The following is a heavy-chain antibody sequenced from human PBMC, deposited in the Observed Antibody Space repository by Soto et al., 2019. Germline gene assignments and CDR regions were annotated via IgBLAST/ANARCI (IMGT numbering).Heavy chain of an antibody. CDR3: ASGSNMVRGQSDAFDI. CDR1: GFTFSSYG. V-gene: IGHV3-33*01. Sequence: QVQLVESGGGVVQPGRSLRLSCAASGFTFSSYGMHWVRQAPGKGLEWVAVIWYDGSNKYYADSVKGRFTISRDNSKNTLYLQMNSLRAEDTAVYYCASGSNMVRGQSDAFDIWGQGTMVTVSS. D-gene: IGHD3-10*01. CDR2: IWYDGSNK. J-gene: IGHJ3*02.